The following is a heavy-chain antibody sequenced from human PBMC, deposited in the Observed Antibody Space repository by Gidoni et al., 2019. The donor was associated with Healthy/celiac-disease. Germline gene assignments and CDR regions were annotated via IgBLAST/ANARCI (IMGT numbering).Heavy chain of an antibody. CDR1: GFTFSSYG. CDR3: ARDLYDFWSGYYTVFAVAVRLYGMDV. CDR2: RWYDGSNK. J-gene: IGHJ6*02. Sequence: QVQLVESGGGVVQPGRSLRLSCAASGFTFSSYGMHWVRQAPGKGLEWVAVRWYDGSNKYYADSVKGRFTISRDNSKNTLYLQMNSLRAEDTAVYYCARDLYDFWSGYYTVFAVAVRLYGMDVWGQGTTVTVSS. V-gene: IGHV3-33*01. D-gene: IGHD3-3*01.